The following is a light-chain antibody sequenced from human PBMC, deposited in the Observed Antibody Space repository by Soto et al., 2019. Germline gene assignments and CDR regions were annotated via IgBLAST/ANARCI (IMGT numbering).Light chain of an antibody. CDR2: GAS. Sequence: EIVMTQSPATLSVSPGERATLSCRASQSVSSNLAWYQQKPGQAPRLLIYGASTRATGIPARFSVSGSGTEFTLTISSLQSEDFAVYYCQHRSNWPLTFGGGTKVDIK. V-gene: IGKV3-15*01. CDR1: QSVSSN. CDR3: QHRSNWPLT. J-gene: IGKJ4*01.